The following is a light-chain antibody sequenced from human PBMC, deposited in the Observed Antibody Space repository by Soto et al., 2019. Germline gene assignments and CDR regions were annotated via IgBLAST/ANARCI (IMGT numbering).Light chain of an antibody. CDR1: QGISSA. V-gene: IGKV1-13*02. CDR3: QQFNSYPQGFT. Sequence: AIQLTQSPSSLSASVGDRVTITCRASQGISSALAWYQQKPGKAPKLLIYDASSLESGVPSRFSGSGSGTDFTLTLSSLQPEDFATYYCQQFNSYPQGFTFGPGTKVDIK. CDR2: DAS. J-gene: IGKJ3*01.